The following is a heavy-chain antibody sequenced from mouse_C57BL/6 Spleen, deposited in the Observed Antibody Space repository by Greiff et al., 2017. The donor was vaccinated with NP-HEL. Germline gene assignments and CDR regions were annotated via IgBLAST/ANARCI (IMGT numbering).Heavy chain of an antibody. CDR2: IYPGSGNT. CDR3: AKGGIDDYDGFAY. D-gene: IGHD2-4*01. J-gene: IGHJ3*01. Sequence: QVQLKESGAELVRPGASVKLSCKASGYTFTDYYINWVKQRPGQGLEWIARIYPGSGNTYYNEKFKGKATLTAEKSSSTAYMQLSSLTSEDAAVYFGAKGGIDDYDGFAYWGQGTLVTVSA. V-gene: IGHV1-76*01. CDR1: GYTFTDYY.